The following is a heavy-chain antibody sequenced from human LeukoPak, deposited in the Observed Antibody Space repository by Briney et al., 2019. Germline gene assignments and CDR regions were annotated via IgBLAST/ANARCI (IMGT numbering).Heavy chain of an antibody. J-gene: IGHJ4*02. CDR3: ATHDTIFKTFDY. CDR2: IYHSGST. D-gene: IGHD3-9*01. CDR1: GYSISSGYY. V-gene: IGHV4-38-2*02. Sequence: PSETLSLTCTVSGYSISSGYYWGWIRQPPGKGLEWIGSIYHSGSTYYNPSLKSRVTISVDTSKNQFSLKLSSVTAADTAVYYCATHDTIFKTFDYWGQGTLVTVSS.